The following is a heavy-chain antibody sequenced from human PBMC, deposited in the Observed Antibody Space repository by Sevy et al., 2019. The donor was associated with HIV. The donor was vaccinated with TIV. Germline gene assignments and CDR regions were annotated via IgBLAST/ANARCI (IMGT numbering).Heavy chain of an antibody. Sequence: GGSLGLSCAASGFTVSSNYMSWVRQAPGKGLEWVSFIYSGGTTYDADSVKGRFTISRDNSKNTLYLQMNSLRAEDTAVYYCARRAAAGSYFDYWGQGTLVTVSS. CDR1: GFTVSSNY. CDR2: IYSGGTT. CDR3: ARRAAAGSYFDY. J-gene: IGHJ4*02. D-gene: IGHD6-13*01. V-gene: IGHV3-53*01.